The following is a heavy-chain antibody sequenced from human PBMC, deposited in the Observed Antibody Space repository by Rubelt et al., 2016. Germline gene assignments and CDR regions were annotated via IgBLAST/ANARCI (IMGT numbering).Heavy chain of an antibody. CDR2: INNRGSA. Sequence: QVQLKESGPGLVKPSETLSLTCAVYGGSFSGFYWSWIRQPPGKGLEWIGEINNRGSANYNLSLTSCTTILVDTSKNKFALKLSSVTAADTAVYYWARAIVVVTARAFDIWGQGTMVTVSS. J-gene: IGHJ3*02. CDR3: ARAIVVVTARAFDI. D-gene: IGHD2-21*02. V-gene: IGHV4-34*10. CDR1: GGSFSGFY.